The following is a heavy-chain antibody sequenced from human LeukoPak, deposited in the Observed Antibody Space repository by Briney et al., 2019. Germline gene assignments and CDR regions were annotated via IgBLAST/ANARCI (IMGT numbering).Heavy chain of an antibody. CDR1: GYTLTELS. CDR3: ARDYRFLVGGIDY. V-gene: IGHV1-24*01. J-gene: IGHJ4*02. Sequence: GASVKVSCKVSGYTLTELSMHWVRQAPGKGLEWMGGFDPEDGETIYAQKFQGRVTLTRDMSTSTDYLELSSLRSDDTAVYYCARDYRFLVGGIDYWGQGTLVTVSS. CDR2: FDPEDGET. D-gene: IGHD2-8*02.